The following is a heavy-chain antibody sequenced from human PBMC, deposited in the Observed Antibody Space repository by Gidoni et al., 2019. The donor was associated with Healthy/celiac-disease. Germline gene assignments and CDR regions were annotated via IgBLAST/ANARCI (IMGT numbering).Heavy chain of an antibody. Sequence: QVPLQQWGAGLLKPSETLSLTCAVYGGSFSGYYWSWIRQPPGKGLEWIGEINHSGSTNYNPSLKSRVTISVDTSKNQFSLKLSSVTAADTAVYYCAGQQLRFLEWLPYPRRGYMDVWGKGTTVTVSS. CDR1: GGSFSGYY. CDR2: INHSGST. J-gene: IGHJ6*03. V-gene: IGHV4-34*01. D-gene: IGHD3-3*01. CDR3: AGQQLRFLEWLPYPRRGYMDV.